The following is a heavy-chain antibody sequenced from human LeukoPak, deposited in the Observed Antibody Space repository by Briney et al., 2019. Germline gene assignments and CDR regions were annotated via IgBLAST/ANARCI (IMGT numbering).Heavy chain of an antibody. V-gene: IGHV3-30*02. Sequence: GGSLRLSCVASGFTFSSYGMHWVRQAPGRGLEWVAFIRYDGSNKYYVDSVKGRFTISKDNSKNTLYLQMNSLRAEDTAVYYCAKDSGYTSSWYFGDYWGQGTLVTVSS. CDR3: AKDSGYTSSWYFGDY. D-gene: IGHD6-13*01. CDR1: GFTFSSYG. J-gene: IGHJ4*02. CDR2: IRYDGSNK.